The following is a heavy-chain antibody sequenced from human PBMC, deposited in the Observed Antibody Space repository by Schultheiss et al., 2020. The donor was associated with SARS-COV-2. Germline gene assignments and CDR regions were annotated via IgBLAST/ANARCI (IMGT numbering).Heavy chain of an antibody. Sequence: GESLKISCAASGFTFSSYWMSWVRQAPGKGLEWVANIKQDGSEKYYVDSVKGRFTISRDNSKNTLYLQMNSLRAEDTAVYYCARDKAAADSYYYYYGMDVWGQGTTVTVSS. CDR2: IKQDGSEK. J-gene: IGHJ6*02. CDR1: GFTFSSYW. V-gene: IGHV3-7*03. CDR3: ARDKAAADSYYYYYGMDV. D-gene: IGHD6-13*01.